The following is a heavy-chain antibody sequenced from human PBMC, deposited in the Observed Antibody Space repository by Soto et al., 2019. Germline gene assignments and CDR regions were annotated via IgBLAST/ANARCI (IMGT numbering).Heavy chain of an antibody. CDR2: ISYDGSKK. CDR3: ARDYSHHSTTVVNYYGMDV. CDR1: GLTFISYA. J-gene: IGHJ6*02. V-gene: IGHV3-30-3*01. D-gene: IGHD4-17*01. Sequence: GGSLRLSCAASGLTFISYAMHWVRQAPGKGLEWVAVISYDGSKKYYADCVKGRFTISRDNLKNTLYLQMNSLRAEDTAVYYCARDYSHHSTTVVNYYGMDVWGQGTTVSVSS.